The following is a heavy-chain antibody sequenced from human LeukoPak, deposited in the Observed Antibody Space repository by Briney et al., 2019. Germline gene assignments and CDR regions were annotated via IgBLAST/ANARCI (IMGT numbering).Heavy chain of an antibody. CDR2: INPNSGGT. CDR3: AGYSSSDSLFDY. CDR1: GYTFTGYY. D-gene: IGHD6-13*01. Sequence: ASVKVSCKASGYTFTGYYMHWVRQAPGQGLEWMGWINPNSGGTNYAQKFQGRVTMTRDTSISTAYMELSRLRSDDTAVYYCAGYSSSDSLFDYWGQGTLVTVSS. J-gene: IGHJ4*02. V-gene: IGHV1-2*02.